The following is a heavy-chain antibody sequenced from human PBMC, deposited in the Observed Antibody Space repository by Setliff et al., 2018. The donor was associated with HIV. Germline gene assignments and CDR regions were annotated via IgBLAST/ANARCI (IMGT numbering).Heavy chain of an antibody. CDR1: GGSFNVYY. D-gene: IGHD5-12*01. CDR2: IIHSGSI. CDR3: ARGYASGYDAYGY. Sequence: SETLSLTCAVYGGSFNVYYWSWIRRPPGKGLEWIGEIIHSGSINYNPSLKSRVTISVDTYNNQFSLNMNSVNAPDTAVYYCARGYASGYDAYGYWGQGTLVTVSS. J-gene: IGHJ4*02. V-gene: IGHV4-34*01.